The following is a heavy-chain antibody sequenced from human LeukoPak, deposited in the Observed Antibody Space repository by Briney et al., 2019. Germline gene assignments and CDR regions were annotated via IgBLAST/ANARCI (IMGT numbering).Heavy chain of an antibody. V-gene: IGHV3-23*01. J-gene: IGHJ4*02. CDR1: GFSFSDFT. CDR2: IRANSNMR. CDR3: AKDQEDRGYPSSFDF. Sequence: QSGGSLRLSCAASGFSFSDFTMNWVRQAPGKGLEWVSGIRANSNMRFYIESVRGRFTISRDNSKNTLFLQMDSLRVDDTAVYFCAKDQEDRGYPSSFDFWGQGTLVTVSS. D-gene: IGHD2-15*01.